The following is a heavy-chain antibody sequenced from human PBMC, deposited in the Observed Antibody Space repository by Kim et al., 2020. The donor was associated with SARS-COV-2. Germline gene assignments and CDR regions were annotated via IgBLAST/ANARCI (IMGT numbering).Heavy chain of an antibody. CDR1: GVAVSRYS. CDR3: ARDFDWALDL. V-gene: IGHV3-21*05. J-gene: IGHJ5*02. CDR2: SSPDDI. D-gene: IGHD3-9*01. Sequence: GGSLRLSCVASGVAVSRYSRNWVRQAPGKGLEWLSDSSPDDIYYADSVKGRFTISRDNAKNALYLQMNSLRDGDTAVYFCARDFDWALDLWGQGTLVTVSS.